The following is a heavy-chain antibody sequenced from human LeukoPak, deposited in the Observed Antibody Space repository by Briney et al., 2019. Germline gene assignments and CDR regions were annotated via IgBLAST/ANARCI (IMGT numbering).Heavy chain of an antibody. CDR1: GFTFSNAW. CDR3: TTAHDFLDAFDI. CDR2: IKSKTDGGTT. D-gene: IGHD3-3*01. J-gene: IGHJ3*02. V-gene: IGHV3-15*01. Sequence: KPGGSLRLSCAASGFTFSNAWMSWVRQAPGKGLEWVGRIKSKTDGGTTDYAAPVKGRFTISRDDSKNTLYLRMNSLKTEDTAVYYCTTAHDFLDAFDIWGQGTMVTVSS.